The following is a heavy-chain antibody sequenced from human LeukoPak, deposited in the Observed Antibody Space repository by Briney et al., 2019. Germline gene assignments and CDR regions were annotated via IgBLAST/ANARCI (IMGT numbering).Heavy chain of an antibody. J-gene: IGHJ4*02. Sequence: PGRSLRLSCAASGFTFSSYGMHWVRQAPGKGLEWVAVIWYDGSNKYYADSVKGRFTISRDNSKNTLYLQMNSLRAEDTAVYYCARNYGSGSYYPPPGYWGQGTLVTVSS. CDR1: GFTFSSYG. CDR2: IWYDGSNK. D-gene: IGHD3-10*01. V-gene: IGHV3-33*01. CDR3: ARNYGSGSYYPPPGY.